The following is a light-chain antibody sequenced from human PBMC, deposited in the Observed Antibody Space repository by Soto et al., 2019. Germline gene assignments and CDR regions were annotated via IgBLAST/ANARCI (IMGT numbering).Light chain of an antibody. Sequence: EIVLTQSPATLSLSPGERATLSCRASQSVSSYLAWYQQKPGQAPRLLIYDASNRATGIPARFSGNGSGTDFTLTISSLEPEDFAVYYCQQRSNWRDTFGQGTKLEIK. V-gene: IGKV3-11*01. J-gene: IGKJ2*01. CDR3: QQRSNWRDT. CDR1: QSVSSY. CDR2: DAS.